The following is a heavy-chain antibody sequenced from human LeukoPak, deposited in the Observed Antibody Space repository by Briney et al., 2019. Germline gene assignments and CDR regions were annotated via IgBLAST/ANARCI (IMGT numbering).Heavy chain of an antibody. D-gene: IGHD2-2*01. CDR2: INHSGST. V-gene: IGHV4-34*01. J-gene: IGHJ6*03. CDR3: ASQNYNCSSTSCPRYYYYYYYMDV. Sequence: SETLSLTCAVYGVSFSGYYWNWIRQPPGKGLEWIGEINHSGSTNYNPSLKSRVTISVDTSKNQFSLKLSSVTAADTAVYYCASQNYNCSSTSCPRYYYYYYYMDVWGKGTTVTVSS. CDR1: GVSFSGYY.